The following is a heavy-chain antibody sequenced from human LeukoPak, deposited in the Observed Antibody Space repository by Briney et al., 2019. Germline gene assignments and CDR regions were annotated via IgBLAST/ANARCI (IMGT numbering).Heavy chain of an antibody. D-gene: IGHD6-19*01. CDR1: GFTFSTYW. CDR2: INSDGYSI. V-gene: IGHV3-74*01. CDR3: ASGEAVAGTDH. J-gene: IGHJ4*02. Sequence: GGSLRLSCAASGFTFSTYWMHWVRQAPGKGLEWLARINSDGYSISYAASVKGRFTISRDNAKKTLYLQMNSLRVEDTAMYYCASGEAVAGTDHWGQGVLVTVSS.